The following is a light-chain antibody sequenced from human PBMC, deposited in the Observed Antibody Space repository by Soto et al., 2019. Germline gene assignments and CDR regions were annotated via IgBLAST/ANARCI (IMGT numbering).Light chain of an antibody. CDR3: QHYGSSAL. CDR1: QSVSSSY. Sequence: EIVLTQSPGTLSLSPGERATLSCRASQSVSSSYLAWYQQKPGQAPRLLIYGASSRATGIPDRFSGSGSGTDFGLTISRLEPEDFAVYYCQHYGSSALFGPGTKVDIK. J-gene: IGKJ3*01. CDR2: GAS. V-gene: IGKV3-20*01.